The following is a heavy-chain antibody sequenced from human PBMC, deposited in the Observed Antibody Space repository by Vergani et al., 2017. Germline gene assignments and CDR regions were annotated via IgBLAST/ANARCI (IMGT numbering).Heavy chain of an antibody. D-gene: IGHD4-11*01. CDR2: ISSSGSTI. CDR3: ARDRMMTTVTTWMGFDP. CDR1: GFTFSDYY. V-gene: IGHV3-11*04. Sequence: QVQLVESGGGLVKPGGSLRLSCAASGFTFSDYYMSWIRPAPGKGLEWVSYISSSGSTIYYADSVKGRFTISRDNAKNSLYLQMNSLRAEDTAVYYCARDRMMTTVTTWMGFDPWGQGTLVTVSS. J-gene: IGHJ5*02.